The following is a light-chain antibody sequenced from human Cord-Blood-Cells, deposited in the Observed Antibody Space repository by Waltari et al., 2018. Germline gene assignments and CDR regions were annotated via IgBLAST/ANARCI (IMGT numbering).Light chain of an antibody. V-gene: IGKV3-11*01. CDR2: VAS. CDR3: QQRSNWPPWT. J-gene: IGKJ1*01. Sequence: EIVLTQSPATLSLSPGERATLSCRARQSVSSYLAWYQQKPGQAPRLLIYVASNRATGIPAMFSGSGSGTDFTLTISSLEPEDFAVYYCQQRSNWPPWTFGQGTKVEIK. CDR1: QSVSSY.